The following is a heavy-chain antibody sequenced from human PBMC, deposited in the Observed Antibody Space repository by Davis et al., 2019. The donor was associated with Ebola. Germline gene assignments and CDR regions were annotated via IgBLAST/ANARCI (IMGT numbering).Heavy chain of an antibody. D-gene: IGHD5-24*01. J-gene: IGHJ4*02. CDR2: ISNDGATT. Sequence: GESLKISCAFSGFSFSTYWVGWVRQVPGKGLEWVSRISNDGATTNYASSVKGRFTVSRDNAKNTLYLQMNSLRIEDMALYFCVRIGGIDGDNDYWGQGTLVTVSS. CDR1: GFSFSTYW. CDR3: VRIGGIDGDNDY. V-gene: IGHV3-74*01.